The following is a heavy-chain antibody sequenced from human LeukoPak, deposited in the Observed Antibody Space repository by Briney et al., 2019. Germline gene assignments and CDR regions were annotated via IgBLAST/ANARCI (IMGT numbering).Heavy chain of an antibody. CDR3: AKDRVQLWLQSGDYHSMDV. CDR1: GFIFSRYG. J-gene: IGHJ6*03. CDR2: IGYDESEK. V-gene: IGHV3-30*02. D-gene: IGHD5-18*01. Sequence: GGSLRLSCAASGFIFSRYGMYWVRQAPGKGLEWVAFIGYDESEKYVDSVRGRFTISRDNSKKTLYLQMNSLRVEDTAVYYCAKDRVQLWLQSGDYHSMDVWGKGTTVTVSS.